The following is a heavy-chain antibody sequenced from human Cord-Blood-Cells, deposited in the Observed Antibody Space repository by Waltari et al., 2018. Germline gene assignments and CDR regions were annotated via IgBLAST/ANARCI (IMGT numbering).Heavy chain of an antibody. V-gene: IGHV4-34*01. J-gene: IGHJ4*02. CDR2: INHSGST. Sequence: QVQLQQWGAGLLKPSETLSLTCAVYGGSFSGYYWSWIRQPPGKGLEWIGEINHSGSTNYHPSLKSRVTISVDTSKNQFSLKLSSVTAADTAVYYCAGRVAPYYFDYWGQGTLVTVSS. CDR1: GGSFSGYY. D-gene: IGHD2-2*01. CDR3: AGRVAPYYFDY.